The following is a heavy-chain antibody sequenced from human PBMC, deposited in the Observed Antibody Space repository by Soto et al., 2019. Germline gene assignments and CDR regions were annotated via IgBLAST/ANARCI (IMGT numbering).Heavy chain of an antibody. D-gene: IGHD4-17*01. J-gene: IGHJ1*01. Sequence: EVQLVETGGGLIQPGGSLSLSCAASGFAVSNSYMSWVRQAPGKGLEWVSGIYADGTTHSADSVRGRFTNSRDSSRNTVYLQMNNLRAEDTAVYYCARDWNGDSVIEHWGQGTLVTVSS. CDR2: IYADGTT. V-gene: IGHV3-53*02. CDR3: ARDWNGDSVIEH. CDR1: GFAVSNSY.